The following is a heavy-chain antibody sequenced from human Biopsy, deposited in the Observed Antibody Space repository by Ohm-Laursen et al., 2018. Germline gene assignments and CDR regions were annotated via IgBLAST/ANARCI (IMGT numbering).Heavy chain of an antibody. CDR2: IYDRASTA. J-gene: IGHJ4*02. CDR1: GDSVSSGSFY. D-gene: IGHD6-19*01. V-gene: IGHV4-61*01. CDR3: ARGMRSSGWRDSDS. Sequence: GTLSLTCTVSGDSVSSGSFYWTWLRQPPGQGLEYIGYIYDRASTANYHPSLESRVTMSVDTPKNQFSLKLSSVTAAATAISYVARGMRSSGWRDSDSGGQGTLVTVSP.